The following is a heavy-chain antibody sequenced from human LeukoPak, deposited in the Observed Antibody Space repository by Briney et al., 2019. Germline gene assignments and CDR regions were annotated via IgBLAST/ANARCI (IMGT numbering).Heavy chain of an antibody. CDR1: GFTFSDYY. CDR2: ISGSGGST. J-gene: IGHJ4*02. CDR3: AKAHSTDYYFFYYFDY. D-gene: IGHD2-21*02. V-gene: IGHV3-23*01. Sequence: PGGSLRLSCAASGFTFSDYYMSWVRQAPGKGLEWVSAISGSGGSTYYADSVKGRFTISRDNSKNTLYLQMNSLRAEDTAVYYCAKAHSTDYYFFYYFDYWGQGTLVTVSS.